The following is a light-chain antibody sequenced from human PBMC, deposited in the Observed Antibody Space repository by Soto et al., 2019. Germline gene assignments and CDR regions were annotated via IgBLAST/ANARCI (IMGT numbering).Light chain of an antibody. CDR2: EVS. CDR1: SSDVGGYNY. J-gene: IGLJ1*01. Sequence: QSALTQPASVSGSPGQSITISCTGTSSDVGGYNYVSWCQHHPGKAPKLMIYEVSYRPSGVSNRFSGSKSGNTASLTISGLQAEDEADYYCSSYTSSSPYVFGTGTKLTVL. CDR3: SSYTSSSPYV. V-gene: IGLV2-14*01.